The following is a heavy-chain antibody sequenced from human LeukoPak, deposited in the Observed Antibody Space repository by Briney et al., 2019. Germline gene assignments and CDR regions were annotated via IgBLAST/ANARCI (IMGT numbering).Heavy chain of an antibody. V-gene: IGHV1-2*02. D-gene: IGHD1-26*01. J-gene: IGHJ4*02. CDR3: AREGSGSYYHFGY. CDR1: GYTFTGYY. CDR2: INPNSGGT. Sequence: ASVKVSCKASGYTFTGYYMHWLRQTPGQGLEWMGWINPNSGGTNYAQKFQGRVTMTRDTSISTAYMELSRLRSDDTAVYYCAREGSGSYYHFGYWGQGTLVTVSS.